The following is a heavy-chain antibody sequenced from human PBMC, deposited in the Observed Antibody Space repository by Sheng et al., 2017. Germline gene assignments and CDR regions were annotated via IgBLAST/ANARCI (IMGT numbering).Heavy chain of an antibody. V-gene: IGHV3-11*01. D-gene: IGHD5-12*01. CDR2: IGSSGSPI. J-gene: IGHJ5*02. CDR1: GFNFNIYY. Sequence: QVQLVESGGGLVKPGGSLRLSCAASGFNFNIYYMSWIRQTPGKGLEWVANIGSSGSPIKYADSVKGRFTISRDDAKSSLYLQMNSLRAEDTAVYYCARDSLGGYENSWGQGA. CDR3: ARDSLGGYENS.